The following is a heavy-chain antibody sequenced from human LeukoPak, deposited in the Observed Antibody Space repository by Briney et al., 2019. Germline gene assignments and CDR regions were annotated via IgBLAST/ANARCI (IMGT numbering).Heavy chain of an antibody. CDR3: AGDYGDSSYYYYGMDV. V-gene: IGHV1-69*05. CDR2: IIPIFATA. D-gene: IGHD4-17*01. J-gene: IGHJ6*02. Sequence: SSVKVSCKASGGTFSSYAISWVRQAPGQGLEWMGGIIPIFATANYAQKLQGRVTMTTDTSTSTAYMELRSLRSDDTAVYYCAGDYGDSSYYYYGMDVWGQGTTVTVSS. CDR1: GGTFSSYA.